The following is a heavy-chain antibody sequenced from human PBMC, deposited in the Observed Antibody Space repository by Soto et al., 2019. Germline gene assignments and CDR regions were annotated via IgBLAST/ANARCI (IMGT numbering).Heavy chain of an antibody. CDR2: INHSGST. CDR1: GGSFSGYY. Sequence: QVQLQQWGAGLLKPSETLSLTCAVYGGSFSGYYWSWIRQPPGKGLEWIGEINHSGSTNYNPSLKRRVTTSVDTSKNQFSLKLRSVTAADTAVYYCARGTVGDYVWGSYRYTFFFDYWGQGTLVTVSS. J-gene: IGHJ4*02. V-gene: IGHV4-34*01. D-gene: IGHD3-16*02. CDR3: ARGTVGDYVWGSYRYTFFFDY.